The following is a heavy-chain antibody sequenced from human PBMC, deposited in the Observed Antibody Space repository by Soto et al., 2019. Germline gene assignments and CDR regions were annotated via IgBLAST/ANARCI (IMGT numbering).Heavy chain of an antibody. Sequence: SETLSLTCTVSGGSISSSSYYWGWIRQPPGKGLEWIGSIYYSGSTYYNPTLKSLVTISVDTSKNQFSLKLSSVTAADTAVYYCARRGSGYRHNWFDPWGQGTLVTVSS. CDR2: IYYSGST. CDR3: ARRGSGYRHNWFDP. CDR1: GGSISSSSYY. J-gene: IGHJ5*02. V-gene: IGHV4-39*01. D-gene: IGHD3-22*01.